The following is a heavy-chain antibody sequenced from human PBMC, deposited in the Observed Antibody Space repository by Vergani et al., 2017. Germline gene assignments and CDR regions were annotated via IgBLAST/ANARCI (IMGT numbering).Heavy chain of an antibody. D-gene: IGHD4-17*01. CDR1: GFTFSDYY. V-gene: IGHV3-11*05. CDR2: ISSSSSYT. CDR3: ARDLTTVTMYYVDY. J-gene: IGHJ4*02. Sequence: QVQLVESGGGLVKPGGSLRLSCAASGFTFSDYYMSWIRQAPGKGLEWVSYISSSSSYTNYADSVKGRFTISRDNAKNSLYLQMNSLRAEDTAVYYCARDLTTVTMYYVDYWGQGTLVTVSS.